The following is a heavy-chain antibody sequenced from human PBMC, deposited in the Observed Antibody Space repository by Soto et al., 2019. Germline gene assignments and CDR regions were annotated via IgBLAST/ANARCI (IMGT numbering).Heavy chain of an antibody. Sequence: QITLKESGPTLVKATQTLTLTCSFSGFSVATIGAGVAWIRQPPGKALEWLALVNWSDAKRYNPSLTHRLSITTDTSKNQVVLTMTNVEPLDTATYYCAHSRISISGAPFDYWGQGLLVTVSS. J-gene: IGHJ4*02. CDR3: AHSRISISGAPFDY. CDR1: GFSVATIGAG. V-gene: IGHV2-5*01. D-gene: IGHD1-20*01. CDR2: VNWSDAK.